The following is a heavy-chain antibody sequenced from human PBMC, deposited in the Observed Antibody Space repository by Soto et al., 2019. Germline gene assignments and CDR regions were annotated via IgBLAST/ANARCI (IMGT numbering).Heavy chain of an antibody. J-gene: IGHJ6*02. CDR1: GFTFSSYG. CDR3: AKDVLRFLEWLAFYGMDF. D-gene: IGHD3-3*01. CDR2: ISYDGSNK. V-gene: IGHV3-30*18. Sequence: QVQLVESGGGVVQPGRSLRLSCAASGFTFSSYGMHWVRQAPGTGLEWVAVISYDGSNKYYADSVKGRFTISRDNSKNTLYLQMNSLRAEDTTVYYCAKDVLRFLEWLAFYGMDFWGQGTTVTVSS.